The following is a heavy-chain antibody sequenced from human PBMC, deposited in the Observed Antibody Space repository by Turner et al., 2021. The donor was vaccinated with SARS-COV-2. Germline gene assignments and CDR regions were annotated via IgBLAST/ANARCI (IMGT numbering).Heavy chain of an antibody. J-gene: IGHJ4*02. CDR3: ARDPNSGASL. CDR1: GFTFSNW. CDR2: IKQDGSEK. Sequence: EEQLVESGGGLVQPGGSLSLSCTASGFTFSNWMHWVRQAPGKGLGWVANIKQDGSEKYFVDSVKGRFTISRDNAKNSLYLQMNSLRAEDTAVYYCARDPNSGASLWGQGILVTVSS. V-gene: IGHV3-7*04. D-gene: IGHD2-15*01.